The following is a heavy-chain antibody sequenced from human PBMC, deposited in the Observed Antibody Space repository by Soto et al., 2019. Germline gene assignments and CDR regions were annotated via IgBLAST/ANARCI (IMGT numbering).Heavy chain of an antibody. D-gene: IGHD3-22*01. Sequence: PXGTLTLTCTVSGGSISSYYWSWIRQPPGKGLEWIGYIYYSGSTNYNPSLKSRVTISVDTSKNQFSLKLSSVTAADTAVYYCARGTSYYYDSSGPYFDYWGQGTLVTVSS. J-gene: IGHJ4*02. CDR2: IYYSGST. CDR1: GGSISSYY. V-gene: IGHV4-59*01. CDR3: ARGTSYYYDSSGPYFDY.